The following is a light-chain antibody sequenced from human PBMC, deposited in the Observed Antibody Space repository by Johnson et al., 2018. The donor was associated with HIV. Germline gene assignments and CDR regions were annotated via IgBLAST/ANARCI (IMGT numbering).Light chain of an antibody. CDR3: GTWDSSRRFYV. CDR1: SSNIGNNY. Sequence: QSVLTQPPSVSAAPGQKVTISCAGSSSNIGNNYVSWYQQLPGTAPKLLIYENNKRPSGIPDRFSGSKSGTSATLGITGLQTGDEAYYYCGTWDSSRRFYVFGTGTKVTVL. J-gene: IGLJ1*01. CDR2: ENN. V-gene: IGLV1-51*02.